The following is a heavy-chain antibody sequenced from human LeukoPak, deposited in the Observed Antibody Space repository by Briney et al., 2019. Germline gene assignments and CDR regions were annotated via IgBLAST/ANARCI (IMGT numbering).Heavy chain of an antibody. J-gene: IGHJ6*03. CDR3: ARGGGISHYYYYMDV. CDR2: LYHSGST. CDR1: GYSISSGYY. V-gene: IGHV4-38-2*02. Sequence: SETLPLTCTVSGYSISSGYYWGWIRQPPGKGLEWIGSLYHSGSTYYNPSLKSRVTISVDTSKNQFSLKLSSVTAADTAVYYCARGGGISHYYYYMDVWGKGTTVTISS. D-gene: IGHD6-13*01.